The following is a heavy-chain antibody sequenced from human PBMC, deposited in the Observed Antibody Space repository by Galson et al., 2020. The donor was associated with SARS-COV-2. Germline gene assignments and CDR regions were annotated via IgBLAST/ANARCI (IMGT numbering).Heavy chain of an antibody. Sequence: SETLSLTCTVSGGSISSGGYYWSWIRQHPGKGLEWIGYIYYSGSTYYNPSRKSRVTISVDTSKNQFSLNLSSVTAADTAVYYCAREGIERYCSGGSCYSGEVAYYGMDVWGQGTTVTVSS. V-gene: IGHV4-31*03. CDR2: IYYSGST. CDR3: AREGIERYCSGGSCYSGEVAYYGMDV. CDR1: GGSISSGGYY. D-gene: IGHD2-15*01. J-gene: IGHJ6*02.